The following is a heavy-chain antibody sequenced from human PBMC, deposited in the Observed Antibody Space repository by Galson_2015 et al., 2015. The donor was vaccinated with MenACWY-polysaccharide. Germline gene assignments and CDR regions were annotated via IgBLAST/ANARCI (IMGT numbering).Heavy chain of an antibody. D-gene: IGHD3-10*01. CDR2: ISGGGNYI. CDR3: ARLPGEFLFDNY. V-gene: IGHV3-21*01. Sequence: SLRLSCAASGFSFSDYTINWVRQAPGKGLEWVSSISGGGNYIYYADSVKGRFTISRDNAETSLYLQMDSLRAEDTAVYYCARLPGEFLFDNYWGQGTLVTVSS. J-gene: IGHJ4*02. CDR1: GFSFSDYT.